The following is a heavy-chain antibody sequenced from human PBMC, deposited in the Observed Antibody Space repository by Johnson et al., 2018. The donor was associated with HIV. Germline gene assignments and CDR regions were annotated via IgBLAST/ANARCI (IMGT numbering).Heavy chain of an antibody. J-gene: IGHJ3*02. D-gene: IGHD2-15*01. CDR1: GFTFSDYY. CDR3: ARDQLGSKIEFSFYAFDM. Sequence: QVQLVESGGGVVQPGGSLRLSCAASGFTFSDYYMNWIRQAPGKGLEWVSYISSSGSTIYYADSVKGRFTISRDNAKSSLYLQMDSLRPEDTAFYFCARDQLGSKIEFSFYAFDMWGQGTLVTVSS. V-gene: IGHV3-11*01. CDR2: ISSSGSTI.